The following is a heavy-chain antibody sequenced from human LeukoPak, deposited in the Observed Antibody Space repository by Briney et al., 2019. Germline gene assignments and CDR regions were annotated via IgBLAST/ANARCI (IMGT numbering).Heavy chain of an antibody. CDR3: ARELEMATISFGY. Sequence: ASVNVSCTASGYTFTNYGINWVRQAPGQGLEWMGWISAYNGNTNYAQKLQGRVTMTTDTSTSTAYMELRSLRSDDTAVYYCARELEMATISFGYWGQGTLVTVSS. D-gene: IGHD5-24*01. V-gene: IGHV1-18*01. CDR1: GYTFTNYG. J-gene: IGHJ4*02. CDR2: ISAYNGNT.